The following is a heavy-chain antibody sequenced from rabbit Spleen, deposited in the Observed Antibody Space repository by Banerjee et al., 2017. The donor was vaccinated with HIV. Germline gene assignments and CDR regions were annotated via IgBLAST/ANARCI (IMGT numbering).Heavy chain of an antibody. CDR1: GFDFTNYY. CDR3: ARAIVPWLGLTRLDL. CDR2: IYAAKGST. Sequence: QLTETGGGLVKPGGSLTLSCKASGFDFTNYYISWVRQAPGKGLEWIGIIYAAKGSTDYASWVNGRFTISSDNAQSTVDLKMTSLTAADTATYFCARAIVPWLGLTRLDLWGPGTLVTVS. V-gene: IGHV1S7*01. D-gene: IGHD3-1*01. J-gene: IGHJ3*01.